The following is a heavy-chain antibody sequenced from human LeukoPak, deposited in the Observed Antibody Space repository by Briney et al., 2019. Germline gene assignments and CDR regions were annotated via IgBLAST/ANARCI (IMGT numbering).Heavy chain of an antibody. CDR1: GGSISSYS. Sequence: PSETLSLTCTVSGGSISSYSWTWIRQPPGKGRGWIGNIYYSGSTNYNPSLKSRVTISVDTSKNQFSLKLSSVTAADTAVYYCARGWGYYDFWSGYYGFDYWGQGTLVTVSS. CDR3: ARGWGYYDFWSGYYGFDY. D-gene: IGHD3-3*01. V-gene: IGHV4-59*01. CDR2: IYYSGST. J-gene: IGHJ4*02.